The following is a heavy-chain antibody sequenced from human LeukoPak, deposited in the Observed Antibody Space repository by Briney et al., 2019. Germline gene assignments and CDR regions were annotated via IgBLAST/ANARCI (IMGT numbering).Heavy chain of an antibody. J-gene: IGHJ5*02. D-gene: IGHD3-10*01. Sequence: SETLSLTCTVSGYSINSGYFWAWIRQPPGKGLEWIGSIYYSGSTYYNPSLKSRVTISVDTSKNQFSLKLSSVTAADTAVYYCARSAELYNWFDPWGQGTLVTVSS. CDR1: GYSINSGYF. V-gene: IGHV4-38-2*02. CDR3: ARSAELYNWFDP. CDR2: IYYSGST.